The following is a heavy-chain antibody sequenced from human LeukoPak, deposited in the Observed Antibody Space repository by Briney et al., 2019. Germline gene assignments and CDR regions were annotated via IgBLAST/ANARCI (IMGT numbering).Heavy chain of an antibody. CDR1: GGSISSYY. V-gene: IGHV4-59*01. CDR3: ARVAGTGFYYFDY. CDR2: IYYSGST. D-gene: IGHD6-13*01. Sequence: SETLSLTCTVSGGSISSYYWSWIRQPPGKGLEWIGYIYYSGSTNYNPSLKSRVTISVDTSKNQFSLKLSSVTAADTAAYYCARVAGTGFYYFDYWGQGTLVTVSS. J-gene: IGHJ4*02.